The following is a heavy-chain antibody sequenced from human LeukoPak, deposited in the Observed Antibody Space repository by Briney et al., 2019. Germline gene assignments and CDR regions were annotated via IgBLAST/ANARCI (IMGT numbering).Heavy chain of an antibody. D-gene: IGHD3-10*01. CDR1: GGSMSGFF. Sequence: SETLSLTCTVSGGSMSGFFWTWIRQPPGRELEWIGSIYYSGSSTKYNPSLKSRVTISVDTSKSQFSLNLNSATAADTAVYYCARTSRHFYGSGTNLTPWPAGMDVWGQGTTVTVTS. CDR2: IYYSGSST. CDR3: ARTSRHFYGSGTNLTPWPAGMDV. J-gene: IGHJ6*02. V-gene: IGHV4-59*01.